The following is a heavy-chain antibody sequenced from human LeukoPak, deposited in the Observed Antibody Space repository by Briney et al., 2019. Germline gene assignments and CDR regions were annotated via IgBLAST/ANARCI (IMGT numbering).Heavy chain of an antibody. J-gene: IGHJ4*02. D-gene: IGHD2-2*01. CDR3: VRGGEDIVVVPAANEIDY. V-gene: IGHV3-30-3*01. Sequence: GGSLRLSCAASGFTFSSYAMHWVRQAPGKGLEWVAVISYDGSNKYYADSVKGRFTISRDNSKNTLYLQMNSLRAEDTAVYYCVRGGEDIVVVPAANEIDYWGQGTLVTVSS. CDR1: GFTFSSYA. CDR2: ISYDGSNK.